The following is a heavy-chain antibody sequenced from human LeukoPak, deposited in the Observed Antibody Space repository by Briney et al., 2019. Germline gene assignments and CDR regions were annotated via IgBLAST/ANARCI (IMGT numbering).Heavy chain of an antibody. J-gene: IGHJ4*02. D-gene: IGHD2-15*01. Sequence: ASVKVSCKASGGTFSSYAISWVRQATGQGLEWMGWMNPNSGNTGYAQKFQGRVTMTRNTSISTAYMELSSLRSEDTAVYYCARGLGSFQHGVQFDYWGQGTLVTVSS. V-gene: IGHV1-8*02. CDR2: MNPNSGNT. CDR3: ARGLGSFQHGVQFDY. CDR1: GGTFSSYA.